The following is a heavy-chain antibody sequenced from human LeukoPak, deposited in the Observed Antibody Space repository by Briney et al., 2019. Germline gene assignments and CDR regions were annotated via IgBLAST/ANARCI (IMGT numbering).Heavy chain of an antibody. D-gene: IGHD3-22*01. V-gene: IGHV4-34*01. J-gene: IGHJ4*02. CDR3: ARGVGGHYYDSSGLSHIFDY. CDR2: INHSGST. CDR1: GGSFSGYY. Sequence: PSETLSLTCAVYGGSFSGYYWSWIRQSPGKGLEWIGEINHSGSTNYNPSLKSRVTISVDTSKNQFSLKLSSVTAADTAVYYCARGVGGHYYDSSGLSHIFDYWGQGTLVTVSS.